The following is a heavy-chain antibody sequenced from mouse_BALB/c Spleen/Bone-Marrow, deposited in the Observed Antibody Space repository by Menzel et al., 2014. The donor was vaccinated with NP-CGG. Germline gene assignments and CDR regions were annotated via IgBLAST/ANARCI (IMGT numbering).Heavy chain of an antibody. CDR1: GYAFTNYW. D-gene: IGHD2-14*01. Sequence: QVQLQQSGAELVRPGTSVKISCKASGYAFTNYWLGWVKQRPGHGLEWIGDIYPGGGYTNYNEKFEGKATLTADTSSSTAYMQLSSLASEDSAVYFCAREVRRYFDVWGAGTSVTVSS. V-gene: IGHV1-63*02. CDR2: IYPGGGYT. J-gene: IGHJ1*01. CDR3: AREVRRYFDV.